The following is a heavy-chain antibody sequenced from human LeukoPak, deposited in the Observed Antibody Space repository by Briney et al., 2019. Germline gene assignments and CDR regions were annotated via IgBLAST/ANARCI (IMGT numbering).Heavy chain of an antibody. J-gene: IGHJ4*02. CDR3: ARDRSNTAMDYYFDY. Sequence: ASVKVSCGASGYTFTGYYMHWVRQAPGQGLEWMGWINPNSGGTNYAQKFQGRVTMTRDTSISTAYMELSRLRSDDTAVYYCARDRSNTAMDYYFDYWGQGTLVTVSS. V-gene: IGHV1-2*02. CDR2: INPNSGGT. D-gene: IGHD5-18*01. CDR1: GYTFTGYY.